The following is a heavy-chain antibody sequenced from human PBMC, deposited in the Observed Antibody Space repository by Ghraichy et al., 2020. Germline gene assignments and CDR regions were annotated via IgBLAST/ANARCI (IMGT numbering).Heavy chain of an antibody. CDR3: ARALALVRYFDY. Sequence: LSLTCAPSGFTFSTCAMHWVRQAPGKGLEWVAVISFDGANQYYADSVKGRFTISRDNSKNMLYLQMNNLRAEDTAVYYCARALALVRYFDYWGQGTLVTVSS. J-gene: IGHJ4*02. V-gene: IGHV3-30-3*01. CDR1: GFTFSTCA. CDR2: ISFDGANQ. D-gene: IGHD3-10*01.